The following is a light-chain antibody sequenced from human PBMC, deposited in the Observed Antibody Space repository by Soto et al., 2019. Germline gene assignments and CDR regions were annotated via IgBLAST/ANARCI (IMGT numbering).Light chain of an antibody. CDR2: KAS. CDR1: QSISTW. V-gene: IGKV1-5*03. CDR3: QQYDSYSWT. J-gene: IGKJ1*01. Sequence: DIQMTQSPSTLSASVGDRVTVTCRASQSISTWLAWYQQKPGKAPKLVIYKASSLESGVPSRFSGSGSGTEFTLTISSLPPDDFATYYCQQYDSYSWTFGQGTKVEVK.